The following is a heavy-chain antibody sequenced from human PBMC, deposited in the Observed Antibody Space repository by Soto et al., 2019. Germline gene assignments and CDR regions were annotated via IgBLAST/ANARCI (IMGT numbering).Heavy chain of an antibody. CDR1: GYSFTNYW. J-gene: IGHJ5*02. Sequence: PGESLKISCEGSGYSFTNYWIGWVRQMPGKGLEWMGIIYPADSDTRYSPSFQGQVTISADKSINTAYLQWSSLKASDTAIYYCARRFTMIGTSFDTWGQGTLVTVSS. CDR3: ARRFTMIGTSFDT. CDR2: IYPADSDT. D-gene: IGHD3-22*01. V-gene: IGHV5-51*01.